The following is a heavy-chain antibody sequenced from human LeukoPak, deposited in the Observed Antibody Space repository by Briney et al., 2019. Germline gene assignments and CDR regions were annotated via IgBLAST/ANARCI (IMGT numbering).Heavy chain of an antibody. CDR3: ARDRYASRSYVMDV. Sequence: PGGSLRLSCELSGFTFRRYAMHWVRQAPGKGLEWLAVVSYDGGNEYYADSVKRRFTISRGNSRNTAFLQMDSLRDEGTGVYFCARDRYASRSYVMDVWGQGTTVVVSS. J-gene: IGHJ6*02. V-gene: IGHV3-30*03. CDR2: VSYDGGNE. D-gene: IGHD2-2*01. CDR1: GFTFRRYA.